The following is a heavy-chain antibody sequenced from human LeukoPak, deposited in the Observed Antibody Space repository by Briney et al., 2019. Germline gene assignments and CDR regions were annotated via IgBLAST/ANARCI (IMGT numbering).Heavy chain of an antibody. D-gene: IGHD6-13*01. CDR1: GFTFSSYW. J-gene: IGHJ4*02. V-gene: IGHV3-7*01. CDR3: ARARGIAAAGKVDY. CDR2: IKQDGSEK. Sequence: PGGSLRLSCAASGFTFSSYWMSWVRQAPGKGLERVANIKQDGSEKYYVDSVKGRFTISRDNAKNSLYLQMNSLRAEDTAVYYCARARGIAAAGKVDYWGQGTLVTVSS.